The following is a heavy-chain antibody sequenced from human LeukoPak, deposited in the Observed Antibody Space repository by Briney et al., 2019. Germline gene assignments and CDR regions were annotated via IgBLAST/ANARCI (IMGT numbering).Heavy chain of an antibody. CDR3: ARDTPPLH. V-gene: IGHV3-48*04. CDR2: ISASSSAI. J-gene: IGHJ4*02. Sequence: PGGSLRLSCAASGFALSGYSINWVRLAPGKGLEWLSYISASSSAIFYADSVKGRFTVSKDNTENSVYLQMNDLRAEDTALYYCARDTPPLHWGQGTLVTVSS. CDR1: GFALSGYS.